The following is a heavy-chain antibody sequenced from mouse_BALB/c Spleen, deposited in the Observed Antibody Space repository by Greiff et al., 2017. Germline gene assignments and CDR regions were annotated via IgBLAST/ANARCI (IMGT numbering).Heavy chain of an antibody. Sequence: VQLQQSGPELVKPGASVKISCKASGYAFSSSWMNWVKQRPGQGLEWIGRIYPGDGDTNYNGKFKGKATLTADKSSSTAYMQLSSLTSVDSAVYFCARGELGWYFDVWGAGTTVTVSS. CDR1: GYAFSSSW. J-gene: IGHJ1*01. V-gene: IGHV1-82*01. CDR3: ARGELGWYFDV. CDR2: IYPGDGDT. D-gene: IGHD4-1*01.